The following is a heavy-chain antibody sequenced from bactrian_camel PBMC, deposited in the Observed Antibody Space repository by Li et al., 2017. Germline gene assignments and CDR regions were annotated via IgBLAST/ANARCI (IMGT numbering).Heavy chain of an antibody. J-gene: IGHJ6*01. CDR3: AARGPYCYTKLSVADFTY. Sequence: HVQLVESGGGSVQAGGSLRLACKASGNTNSRYCLAWFRQAPGKEREGVARIATGSGNTYYADSVKGRFTISQDNAKNTVYLQMNSLKPEDTAMYYCAARGPYCYTKLSVADFTYWGQGTQVTVS. D-gene: IGHD2*01. CDR2: IATGSGNT. CDR1: GNTNSRYC. V-gene: IGHV3S1*01.